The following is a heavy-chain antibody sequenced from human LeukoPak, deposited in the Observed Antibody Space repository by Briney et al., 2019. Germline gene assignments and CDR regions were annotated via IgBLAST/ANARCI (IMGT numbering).Heavy chain of an antibody. V-gene: IGHV1-46*01. D-gene: IGHD3-16*02. Sequence: ASVKVSCKASGYTFTSYYMHWVRQAPGQGLEWMGIINPSGGSTSYAQKFQGRVTMTRDTSTSTVYMELSSLRSEDTAVYYCARVIRPGVYYCYGMDVWGQGTTVTVSS. CDR2: INPSGGST. CDR3: ARVIRPGVYYCYGMDV. CDR1: GYTFTSYY. J-gene: IGHJ6*02.